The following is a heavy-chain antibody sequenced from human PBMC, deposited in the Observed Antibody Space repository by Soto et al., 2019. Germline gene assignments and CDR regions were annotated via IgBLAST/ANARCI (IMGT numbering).Heavy chain of an antibody. Sequence: EVQVVESGGGLVQPGRSLRLSCAASGFSFDDYAMHWVRQAPGKGLAWVSGISWNSGTIGYADSVKGRFTIARDNAKNSLYLQMNSLRAEDTAFYYWAKSTGGTANGMGVWGQGTTVTVSS. D-gene: IGHD2-8*02. CDR3: AKSTGGTANGMGV. J-gene: IGHJ6*02. CDR2: ISWNSGTI. V-gene: IGHV3-9*01. CDR1: GFSFDDYA.